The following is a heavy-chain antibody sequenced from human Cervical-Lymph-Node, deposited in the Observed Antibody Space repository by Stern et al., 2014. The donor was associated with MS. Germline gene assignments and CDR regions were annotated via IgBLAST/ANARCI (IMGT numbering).Heavy chain of an antibody. D-gene: IGHD1-1*01. J-gene: IGHJ3*02. CDR2: ISSSGSTI. Sequence: VQLVESGGGLVKPGGSLRLSWAASGFTFSDYYMSWIRQAPGKGMEWVSYISSSGSTIYYADSVKGRFTISRDNAKNSLYLQMISLRAEDTAVYYCARDRYSEDAFDIWGQGTMVTVSS. CDR3: ARDRYSEDAFDI. CDR1: GFTFSDYY. V-gene: IGHV3-11*01.